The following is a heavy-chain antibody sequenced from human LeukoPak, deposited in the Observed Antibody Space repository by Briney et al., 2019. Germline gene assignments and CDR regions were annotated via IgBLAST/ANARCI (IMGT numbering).Heavy chain of an antibody. Sequence: GGSLRLSCAASGFTFNSYAMSWVRQAPGKGLEWVSGISGSGGSTYYADSVKGRFTISRDNSKNTLYLQMNSLRAEDTAIYFCAKNDIGYYFDYGGQGTLVTVSS. CDR3: AKNDIGYYFDY. CDR1: GFTFNSYA. V-gene: IGHV3-23*01. D-gene: IGHD3-9*01. CDR2: ISGSGGST. J-gene: IGHJ4*02.